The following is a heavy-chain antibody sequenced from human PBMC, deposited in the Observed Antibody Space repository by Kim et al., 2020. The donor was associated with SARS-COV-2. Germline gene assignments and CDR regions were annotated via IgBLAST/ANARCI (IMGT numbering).Heavy chain of an antibody. J-gene: IGHJ4*02. V-gene: IGHV1-69*13. D-gene: IGHD5-18*01. Sequence: SVKVSCKASGGTFSSYAISWVRQAPGQGLEWMGGIIPIFGTANYAQKFQGRVTITADESTSTAYMELSSLRSEDTAVYYCAILDLNGYSYGSLEIVDYWGQGTLVTVSS. CDR1: GGTFSSYA. CDR2: IIPIFGTA. CDR3: AILDLNGYSYGSLEIVDY.